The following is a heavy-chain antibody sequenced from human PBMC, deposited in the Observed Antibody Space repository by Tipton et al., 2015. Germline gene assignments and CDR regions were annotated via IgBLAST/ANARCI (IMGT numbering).Heavy chain of an antibody. CDR2: IIPVYKTS. J-gene: IGHJ6*02. CDR1: SGILIKHF. CDR3: AAVPLLGYGRAMDV. D-gene: IGHD2-15*01. Sequence: QLVQSGAEVKTPGSSVKVSCTAPSGILIKHFIVWVRQAPGQGLEWVGGIIPVYKTSNSAQKIQDRVTITADARTRTIYMDLTGLTPEDTAMYYCAAVPLLGYGRAMDVWGQGTTVTVSS. V-gene: IGHV1-69*01.